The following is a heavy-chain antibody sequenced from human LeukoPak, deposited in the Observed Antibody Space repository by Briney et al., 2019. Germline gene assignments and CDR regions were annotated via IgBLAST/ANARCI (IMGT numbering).Heavy chain of an antibody. CDR1: GYTFTSYG. CDR3: ARVSYSSSWPYYYYYGMDV. Sequence: GAPVKVSCKASGYTFTSYGISWVRQAPGQGLEWMGWISAYNGNTNYAQKLQGRVTMTTDTSTSTAYMELRSLRSDDTAVYYCARVSYSSSWPYYYYYGMDVWGQGTTVTVSS. D-gene: IGHD6-13*01. CDR2: ISAYNGNT. V-gene: IGHV1-18*01. J-gene: IGHJ6*02.